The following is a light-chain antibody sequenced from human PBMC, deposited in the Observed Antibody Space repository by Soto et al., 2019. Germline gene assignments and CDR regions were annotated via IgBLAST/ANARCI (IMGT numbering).Light chain of an antibody. CDR1: QSVSSSY. Sequence: EIVLTQSPGPLSLSPGERATLSCRASQSVSSSYLAWYHQKPGQAPRLLIYVASSRATGIPDRFSGSGSGTDFTLTISRLEPDDFAVYYCQQYGGSRTFGQGTKVEIK. CDR2: VAS. V-gene: IGKV3-20*01. CDR3: QQYGGSRT. J-gene: IGKJ1*01.